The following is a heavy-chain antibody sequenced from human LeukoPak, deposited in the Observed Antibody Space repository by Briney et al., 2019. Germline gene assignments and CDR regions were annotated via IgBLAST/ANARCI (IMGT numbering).Heavy chain of an antibody. J-gene: IGHJ4*02. CDR3: ATYDLYRVL. V-gene: IGHV3-7*02. CDR1: GSTVIEVT. D-gene: IGHD5-12*01. CDR2: IKQDGSER. Sequence: GGSLRLSLSLVGSTVIEVTMGDVRQAPGKGLEWVANIKQDGSERYYVDSVKGRFTISRDNAKNSLYLEMNSLRDEDTAVYYCATYDLYRVLWGQGALVTVSS.